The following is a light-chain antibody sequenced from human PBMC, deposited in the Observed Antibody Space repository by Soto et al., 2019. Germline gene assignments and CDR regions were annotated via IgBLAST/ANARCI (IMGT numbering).Light chain of an antibody. CDR2: EVN. V-gene: IGLV2-23*02. CDR1: SSDIGSYDF. Sequence: QLVLTQPASVSGSPGQSITISCTGSSSDIGSYDFVSWYQQYPGKAPKLAIFEVNKRHSGISDRFSGAKAGNTASLTISGLQADDEAVYYCCAYAGSSTLVFGGGTKLTVL. J-gene: IGLJ2*01. CDR3: CAYAGSSTLV.